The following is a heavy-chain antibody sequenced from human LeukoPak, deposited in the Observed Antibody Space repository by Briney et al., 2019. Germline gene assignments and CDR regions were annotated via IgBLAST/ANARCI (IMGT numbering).Heavy chain of an antibody. CDR2: ISFDGTDK. D-gene: IGHD1-7*01. V-gene: IGHV3-30*03. CDR1: GFTFSNYG. CDR3: ARVVRNSREKDY. J-gene: IGHJ4*02. Sequence: PGRSLRLSCAASGFTFSNYGMHWVRQAPGKGLEWVAVISFDGTDKYYADSVKGRLTISRDNPKNTLYLQMNSLRAEDTAVYYCARVVRNSREKDYWGQGTLVTVSS.